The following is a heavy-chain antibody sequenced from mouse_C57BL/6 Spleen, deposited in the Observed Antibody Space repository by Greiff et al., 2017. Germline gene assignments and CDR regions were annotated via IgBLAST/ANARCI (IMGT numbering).Heavy chain of an antibody. CDR2: IHPNSGST. J-gene: IGHJ2*01. Sequence: QVQLKEPGAELVKPGASVKLSCKASGYTFTSYWMHWVKQRPGQGLEWIGMIHPNSGSTNYNEKFKSKATLTVDKSSSTAYMLLSSLTSEDSAVYYCAHTTVVPGYYWGQGTTLTVSS. CDR3: AHTTVVPGYY. D-gene: IGHD1-1*01. CDR1: GYTFTSYW. V-gene: IGHV1-64*01.